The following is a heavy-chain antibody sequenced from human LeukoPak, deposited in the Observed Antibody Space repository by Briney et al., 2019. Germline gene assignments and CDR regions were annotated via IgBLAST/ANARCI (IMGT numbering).Heavy chain of an antibody. Sequence: GGSLRLSCAASGFTFSSYSMNWVRQAPGKGLEWVSSISSSSSYIYYADSVKGRFTISRDNAKNSLYLQMSSLRAEDTAVYYCARGESSGYYYVFDYWGQGTLVTVSS. CDR1: GFTFSSYS. CDR2: ISSSSSYI. V-gene: IGHV3-21*04. D-gene: IGHD3-22*01. CDR3: ARGESSGYYYVFDY. J-gene: IGHJ4*02.